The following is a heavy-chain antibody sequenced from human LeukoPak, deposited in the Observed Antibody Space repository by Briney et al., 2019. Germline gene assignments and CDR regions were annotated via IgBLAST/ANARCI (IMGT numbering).Heavy chain of an antibody. Sequence: PGGSLRLSCAASGFTFSSYAMSWARHAPGKALEWVTFISGSDGTTYYADSVKGRFTISRDNSNNTLYLQMNSLRAEDTAVYYCANPLGALDYWGQGTLVTVSS. CDR2: ISGSDGTT. CDR1: GFTFSSYA. J-gene: IGHJ4*02. V-gene: IGHV3-23*01. D-gene: IGHD1-26*01. CDR3: ANPLGALDY.